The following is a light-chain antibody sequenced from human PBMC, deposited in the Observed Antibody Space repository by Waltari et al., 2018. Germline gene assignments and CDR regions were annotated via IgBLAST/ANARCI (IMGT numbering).Light chain of an antibody. J-gene: IGLJ3*02. V-gene: IGLV8-61*01. CDR3: LVYMGSGIWV. CDR1: SGTLSTTSY. CDR2: KKN. Sequence: QTVLTQEPSLSVSPGGTVTIPCALSSGTLSTTSYSSWYQQSPGQTPRTLVDKKNIRSSGVPDRFSGSSLGNKAALIITGAQADDECDYYCLVYMGSGIWVFGGGTKLTVL.